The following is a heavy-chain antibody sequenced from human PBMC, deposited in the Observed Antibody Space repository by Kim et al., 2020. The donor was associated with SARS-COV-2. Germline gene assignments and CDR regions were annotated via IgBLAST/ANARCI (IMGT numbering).Heavy chain of an antibody. CDR1: GFTFNIFG. V-gene: IGHV3-23*01. Sequence: GGSLRLSCAASGFTFNIFGMNWVRQAPGKGPEWVAGISSSGAGTFYVDSLRGRFTITRDNSKNTVYLQINSLGVEDTAVYYCAKGSTGWFFDFWGQGTLV. D-gene: IGHD6-19*01. CDR3: AKGSTGWFFDF. J-gene: IGHJ4*02. CDR2: ISSSGAGT.